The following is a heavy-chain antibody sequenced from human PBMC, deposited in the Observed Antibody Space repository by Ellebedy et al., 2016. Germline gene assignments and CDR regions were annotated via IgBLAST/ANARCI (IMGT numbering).Heavy chain of an antibody. CDR1: GFILNTYF. J-gene: IGHJ4*02. V-gene: IGHV3-23*01. Sequence: GGSLRLSXTASGFILNTYFMSWVRQAPGKGLEWVSTLSAGGDKTSLADSVKGRFTVSRDNSKNSVYLRMNNLRVEDTAVYYCRQGHYADLWGQGTLVTVSS. CDR3: RQGHYADL. D-gene: IGHD4-17*01. CDR2: LSAGGDKT.